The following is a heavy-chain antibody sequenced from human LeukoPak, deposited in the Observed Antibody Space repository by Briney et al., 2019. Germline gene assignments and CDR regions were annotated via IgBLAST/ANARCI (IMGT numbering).Heavy chain of an antibody. CDR3: AIGTGGYFDY. CDR1: GFTFSSYA. J-gene: IGHJ4*02. CDR2: ISGSGGST. V-gene: IGHV3-23*01. D-gene: IGHD1-1*01. Sequence: PGGSLRLSCAASGFTFSSYALSWVRQVPGKGLEWVSTISGSGGSTYYADSVKGRFTISRDNSKNTLYLQMNSLRAEDTAVYYCAIGTGGYFDYWGQGTLVTVSS.